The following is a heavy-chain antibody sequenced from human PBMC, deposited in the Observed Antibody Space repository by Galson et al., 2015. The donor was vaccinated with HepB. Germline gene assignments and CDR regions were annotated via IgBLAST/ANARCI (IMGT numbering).Heavy chain of an antibody. CDR2: INHSGST. J-gene: IGHJ6*02. CDR3: ARGRPAAISYYYYYYGMDV. CDR1: GGSFSGYY. D-gene: IGHD2-2*01. Sequence: TLSLTCAVYGGSFSGYYWSWIRQPPGKGLEWIGEINHSGSTNYNPSLKSQVTISVDTSKNQFSLKLSSVTAADTAVYYCARGRPAAISYYYYYYGMDVWGQGTTVTVSS. V-gene: IGHV4-34*01.